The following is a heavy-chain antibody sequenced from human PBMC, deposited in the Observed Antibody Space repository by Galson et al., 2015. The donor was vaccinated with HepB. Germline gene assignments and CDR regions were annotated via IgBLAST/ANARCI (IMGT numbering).Heavy chain of an antibody. V-gene: IGHV3-23*01. CDR2: ISDSGGRT. J-gene: IGHJ6*02. Sequence: SLRLSCAASGFTFGSYAVNWVRQASGKGLEWVSAISDSGGRTYYADSVKGRFTLSRDNTQNTLYLQMNSLRAEDTAVYYCAKSTDYDFWSGYGYYYHGLDAWGQGTAVTVSS. CDR1: GFTFGSYA. D-gene: IGHD3-3*01. CDR3: AKSTDYDFWSGYGYYYHGLDA.